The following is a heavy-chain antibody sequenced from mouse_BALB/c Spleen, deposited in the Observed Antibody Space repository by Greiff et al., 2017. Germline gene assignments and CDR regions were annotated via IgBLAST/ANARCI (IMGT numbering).Heavy chain of an antibody. Sequence: EVQLQQSGTVLARPGASVKMSCKASGYTFTSYWMHWVKQRPGQGLEWIGAIYPGNSDTSYNQKFKGKAKLTAVTSTSTAYMELSSLTNEDSAVYYCTRGAHYYGSSHHFDVWGAGTTVTVSS. J-gene: IGHJ1*01. CDR1: GYTFTSYW. V-gene: IGHV1-5*01. CDR2: IYPGNSDT. CDR3: TRGAHYYGSSHHFDV. D-gene: IGHD1-1*01.